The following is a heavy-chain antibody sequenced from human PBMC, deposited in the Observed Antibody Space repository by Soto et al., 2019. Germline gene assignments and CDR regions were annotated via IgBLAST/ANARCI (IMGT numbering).Heavy chain of an antibody. V-gene: IGHV3-7*05. CDR3: ARDRAMDDY. Sequence: GGSLRLSCAASGFTFSSYWMHWVRQAPGKGQEWVANINQDGSAINYVDSVRGRFTISRDNAKNSLYLQMNSLRADDTAVYYCARDRAMDDYWGQGTLVTVSS. CDR2: INQDGSAI. CDR1: GFTFSSYW. J-gene: IGHJ4*02. D-gene: IGHD5-18*01.